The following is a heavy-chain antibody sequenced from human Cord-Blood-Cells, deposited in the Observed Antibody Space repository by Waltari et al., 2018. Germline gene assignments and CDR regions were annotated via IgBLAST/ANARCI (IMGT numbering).Heavy chain of an antibody. D-gene: IGHD3-22*01. Sequence: QVQLVESGGGVVQPGRSLRLSCAASGFTFSSYGMHWVRQAPGKGLEWVAVISYDGSNKYYADSVKGRFTISRDNSKNTLYLQMNSLRAEDTAVYYCAKDSLLHAFDIWGQGTMVTVSS. CDR1: GFTFSSYG. J-gene: IGHJ3*02. CDR2: ISYDGSNK. V-gene: IGHV3-30*18. CDR3: AKDSLLHAFDI.